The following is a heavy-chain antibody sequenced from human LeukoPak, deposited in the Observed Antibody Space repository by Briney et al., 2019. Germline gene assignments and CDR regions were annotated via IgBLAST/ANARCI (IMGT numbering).Heavy chain of an antibody. V-gene: IGHV1-46*01. D-gene: IGHD3-10*01. Sequence: ASVKVSCKASGYTFTNHHMHWVRQAPGQGLDWMGIINPNGTSTSYAQKFQGRVTMTRDTSTSTVYMELSNVRTDDTAVYYCARANRGSGDYWGQGTLVTVSS. CDR1: GYTFTNHH. J-gene: IGHJ4*02. CDR3: ARANRGSGDY. CDR2: INPNGTST.